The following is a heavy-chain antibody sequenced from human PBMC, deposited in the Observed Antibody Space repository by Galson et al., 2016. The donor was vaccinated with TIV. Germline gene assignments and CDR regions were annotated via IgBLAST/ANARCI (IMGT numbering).Heavy chain of an antibody. CDR1: GISLSDYA. CDR2: TSTSGNRT. Sequence: SLRLSCAASGISLSDYAVSWVRQAPGRGLEWVSSTSTSGNRTYYADFAKGRFTISRDNSNNMVYLQMNNVRAEDTAVYYCAKDNMVRGLIIHFMDVWGKGTTVTVS. CDR3: AKDNMVRGLIIHFMDV. V-gene: IGHV3-23*01. J-gene: IGHJ6*03. D-gene: IGHD3-10*01.